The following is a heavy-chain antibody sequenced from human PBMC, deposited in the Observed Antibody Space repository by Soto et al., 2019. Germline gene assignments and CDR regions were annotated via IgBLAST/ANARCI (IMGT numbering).Heavy chain of an antibody. Sequence: PGGSMRLSSAACGFTFSCSGMHWHRQASGKGLEWVGRIRSKANSFATAYAASVKGRFTISRDDSKNTAYLQMNSLKTEDTAVYYCTRLTTVTTELYYYYYGMDVWGQGTTVTVSS. D-gene: IGHD4-17*01. J-gene: IGHJ6*02. V-gene: IGHV3-73*01. CDR3: TRLTTVTTELYYYYYGMDV. CDR1: GFTFSCSG. CDR2: IRSKANSFAT.